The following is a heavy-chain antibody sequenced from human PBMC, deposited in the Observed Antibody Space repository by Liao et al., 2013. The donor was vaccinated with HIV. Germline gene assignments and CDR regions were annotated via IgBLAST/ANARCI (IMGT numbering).Heavy chain of an antibody. J-gene: IGHJ4*02. D-gene: IGHD3-3*01. CDR2: INHSGST. CDR1: GGSFSGHY. CDR3: ARGGLLSYDFWSGSPNYFDY. Sequence: QLQLQESGPGLVKPSETLSLTCAVYGGSFSGHYWSWIRQPPGKGLEWIGEINHSGSTNYNPSLKSRVTISVDTSKNQFSLKLSSVTAADTAVYYCARGGLLSYDFWSGSPNYFDYWGQGTLVTVSS. V-gene: IGHV4-34*01.